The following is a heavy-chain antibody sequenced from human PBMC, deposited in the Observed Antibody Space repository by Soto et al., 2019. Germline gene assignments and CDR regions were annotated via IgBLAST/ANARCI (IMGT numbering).Heavy chain of an antibody. CDR3: ARYGSGSYYPTTFDY. D-gene: IGHD3-10*01. CDR2: IYYSGST. J-gene: IGHJ4*02. Sequence: SETLSLTCTVSGGSISSGDYYWSWIRQPPGKGLEWIGYIYYSGSTNYNPSLKSRVTISVDTSKNQFSLKLSSVTAADTAVYYCARYGSGSYYPTTFDYWGQGTLVTVSS. V-gene: IGHV4-61*08. CDR1: GGSISSGDYY.